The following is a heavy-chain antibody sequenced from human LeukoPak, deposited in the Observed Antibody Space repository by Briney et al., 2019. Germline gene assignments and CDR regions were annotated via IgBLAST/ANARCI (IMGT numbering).Heavy chain of an antibody. V-gene: IGHV3-48*03. CDR3: AELGITMIWGV. D-gene: IGHD3-22*01. J-gene: IGHJ6*04. CDR2: ISSSGSNI. CDR1: GFTFSSYE. Sequence: GSLRLSCAASGFTFSSYEMNWLRQVPGKGLEWVSHISSSGSNIYYADSVQVRFTISSDNAKNSLYLHMNSLRAEDTAVYYCAELGITMIWGVWGKGTTVTISS.